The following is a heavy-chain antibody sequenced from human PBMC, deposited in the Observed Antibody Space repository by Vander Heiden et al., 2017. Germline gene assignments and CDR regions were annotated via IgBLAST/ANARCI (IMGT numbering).Heavy chain of an antibody. CDR2: ISSSSSYI. D-gene: IGHD5-12*01. V-gene: IGHV3-21*01. J-gene: IGHJ4*02. CDR1: GFPFSRYS. CDR3: ARALATITEDYDY. Sequence: EVQLVESAGRLVKPGGSLSLSCAASGFPFSRYSMNWVRQAPGKGLEWVSAISSSSSYIYYADSVKGRFTISRDNAKNSLYLQMNSLRAEDTAVYYGARALATITEDYDYWGQGSLVTISS.